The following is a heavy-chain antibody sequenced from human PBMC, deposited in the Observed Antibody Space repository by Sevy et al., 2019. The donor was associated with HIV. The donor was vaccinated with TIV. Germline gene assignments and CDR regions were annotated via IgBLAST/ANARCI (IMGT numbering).Heavy chain of an antibody. V-gene: IGHV3-23*01. J-gene: IGHJ4*02. CDR3: AKDWRYGDIGLFDY. Sequence: GGSLRLSCPASGFTLNDYAMNWVRQVPGKGLEWVSVIFGTGGTAYYADSVKGRFTVSRDNSKNTLYLQMNSLRAEDTAIYYCAKDWRYGDIGLFDYWGQGTLVTVSS. CDR1: GFTLNDYA. D-gene: IGHD4-17*01. CDR2: IFGTGGTA.